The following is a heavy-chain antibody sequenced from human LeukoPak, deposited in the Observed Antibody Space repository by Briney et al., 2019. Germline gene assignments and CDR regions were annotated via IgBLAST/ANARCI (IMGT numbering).Heavy chain of an antibody. V-gene: IGHV3-33*08. CDR2: IWYDGSNK. D-gene: IGHD6-19*01. CDR3: AGAYHSSRSGSGWMEYYYYYGMDV. J-gene: IGHJ6*02. CDR1: EFTFSSYV. Sequence: PGGSLRLSCAASEFTFSSYVMAWVRQAPGKGLEWVAVIWYDGSNKYYADSVKGRFTISRDNSKNTLYLQMNSLRAEDTAVYYCAGAYHSSRSGSGWMEYYYYYGMDVWGQGTTVTVSS.